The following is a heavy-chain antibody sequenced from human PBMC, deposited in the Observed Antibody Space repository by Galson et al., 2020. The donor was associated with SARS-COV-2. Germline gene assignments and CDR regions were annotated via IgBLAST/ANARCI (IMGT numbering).Heavy chain of an antibody. D-gene: IGHD4-17*01. V-gene: IGHV3-23*01. J-gene: IGHJ4*02. CDR1: GFTFSSYA. CDR2: ISGGGGST. Sequence: GESLKISCAASGFTFSSYAMNWVRQAPGKGLEWVSVISGGGGSTYYADSVKGRFTISRDNSKNTLYLQMNSLRGDDTAVYYCATDRYGDYSFDYWGQGTLVTVSS. CDR3: ATDRYGDYSFDY.